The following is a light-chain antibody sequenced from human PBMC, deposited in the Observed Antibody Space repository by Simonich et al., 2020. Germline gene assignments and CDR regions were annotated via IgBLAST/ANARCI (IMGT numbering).Light chain of an antibody. CDR2: VGTGGIVG. V-gene: IGLV9-49*01. CDR3: GADHGSGSNFDVV. CDR1: SGYSNYK. J-gene: IGLJ2*01. Sequence: QPVLTQPPSASASLGASVTLTCTLSSGYSNYKVDWYQQRPGKGPRFVMRVGTGGIVGSKGDGIPDRFSVFGSGLNRYLTIKNIQEEDESDYHCGADHGSGSNFDVVFGGGTKLTVL.